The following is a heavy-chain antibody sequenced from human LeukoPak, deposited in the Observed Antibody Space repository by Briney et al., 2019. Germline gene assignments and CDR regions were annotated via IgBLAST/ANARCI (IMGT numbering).Heavy chain of an antibody. CDR3: ARVFWGSYDS. CDR2: IHTSGST. D-gene: IGHD3-16*01. CDR1: DGSISSNY. Sequence: SETLSLTCSVSDGSISSNYWSWIRQPAWKGLEWIGRIHTSGSTNYNPSLKSRVTMSVDTSKNQFSLKLSSVTAADTAVYYGARVFWGSYDSWGQGTLVTVSS. J-gene: IGHJ5*01. V-gene: IGHV4-4*07.